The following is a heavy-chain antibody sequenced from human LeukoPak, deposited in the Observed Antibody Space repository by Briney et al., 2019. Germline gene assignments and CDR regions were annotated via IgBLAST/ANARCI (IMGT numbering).Heavy chain of an antibody. D-gene: IGHD3-22*01. CDR2: IYSGGST. CDR3: AREAGYYYDSSGYLASYYFDY. Sequence: GGSLRLSCAASGFTVSSNYMSWVRQAPGKGLEWVSVIYSGGSTYYAESVKGRFTISRDNSKNTLYLQMNSLRAEDTAVYYCAREAGYYYDSSGYLASYYFDYWGQGTLVTVSS. V-gene: IGHV3-53*01. J-gene: IGHJ4*02. CDR1: GFTVSSNY.